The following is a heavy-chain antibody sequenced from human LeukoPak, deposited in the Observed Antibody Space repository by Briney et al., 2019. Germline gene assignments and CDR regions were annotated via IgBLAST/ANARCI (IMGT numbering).Heavy chain of an antibody. Sequence: GGSLRLSCAASGFTFSNYAMHWVRQAPGKGLEYVSAITSNGGSTYYANSVKGRFTISRDGSKNTLYLQMGSLRAEDMAVYYCARATYLTWYFDYWGQGTLITVSS. V-gene: IGHV3-64*01. CDR3: ARATYLTWYFDY. CDR2: ITSNGGST. J-gene: IGHJ4*02. CDR1: GFTFSNYA.